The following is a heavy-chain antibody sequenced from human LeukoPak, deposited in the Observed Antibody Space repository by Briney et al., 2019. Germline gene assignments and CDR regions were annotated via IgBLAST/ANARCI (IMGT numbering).Heavy chain of an antibody. V-gene: IGHV3-30-3*01. J-gene: IGHJ5*02. CDR3: ARDLSVVPAFPFDP. D-gene: IGHD2-2*01. CDR2: ISYDGSNK. CDR1: GFTFSSYA. Sequence: GGSLRLSCAASGFTFSSYAMNWVRQAPGKGLEWVAVISYDGSNKYYADSVKGRFTVSRDNSKNTLYLQMNSLRAEDTAVYYCARDLSVVPAFPFDPWGQGTLVTVSS.